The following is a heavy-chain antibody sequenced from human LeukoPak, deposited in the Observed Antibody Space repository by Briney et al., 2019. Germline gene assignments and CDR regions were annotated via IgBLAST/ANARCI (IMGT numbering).Heavy chain of an antibody. CDR3: ARDGGTTVIVLEAFDI. Sequence: SETLSLTCAVYGGSFSGYYWSWIRQPPVKGLEWIGEINHSGSTNYNSSLKSRVTISVDTSKNQFSLKLSSVTAADTAVYYCARDGGTTVIVLEAFDIWGQGTMVTVSS. D-gene: IGHD4-11*01. V-gene: IGHV4-34*01. CDR1: GGSFSGYY. J-gene: IGHJ3*02. CDR2: INHSGST.